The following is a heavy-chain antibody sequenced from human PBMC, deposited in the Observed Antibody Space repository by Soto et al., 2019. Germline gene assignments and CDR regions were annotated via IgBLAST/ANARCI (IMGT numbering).Heavy chain of an antibody. CDR3: AREVVVGGSLWLDP. CDR2: MNANVDAT. CDR1: GFTFADND. J-gene: IGHJ5*02. Sequence: QVQLMQSGAEVKKPGASVKVSCKASGFTFADNDINWVRQGPGQGLQWMGWMNANVDATDSPQEFKGRVSMTWNASRSTAYLQLHNLKSDATAVYYCAREVVVGGSLWLDPWGQGSLVTVSS. V-gene: IGHV1-8*01. D-gene: IGHD2-15*01.